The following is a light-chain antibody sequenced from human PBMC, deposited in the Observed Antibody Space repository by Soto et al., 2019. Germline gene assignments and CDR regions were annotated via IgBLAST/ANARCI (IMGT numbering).Light chain of an antibody. V-gene: IGLV1-51*02. J-gene: IGLJ3*02. Sequence: QSVLTQPPSVSAAPGQKVTISCSGSDSNIGNDHVSWYQQFQGTAPKLLIYENNKRPSGIPDRFSGSKSGTSATLDITGLQTGDEADYYCGTWDSGLSAGVIGGGTKLTVL. CDR3: GTWDSGLSAGV. CDR1: DSNIGNDH. CDR2: ENN.